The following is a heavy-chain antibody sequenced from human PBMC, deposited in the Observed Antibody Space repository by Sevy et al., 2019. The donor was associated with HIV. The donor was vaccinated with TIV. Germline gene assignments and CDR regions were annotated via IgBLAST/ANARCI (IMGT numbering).Heavy chain of an antibody. CDR1: GFTFSSYA. J-gene: IGHJ6*02. CDR2: ISYDGSNK. D-gene: IGHD3-10*01. Sequence: GGSLRLSCAASGFTFSSYAMHWVRQAPGKGLEWVAVISYDGSNKYYAYSLKGRFTISRDNSKKTLYLKMNSLRAEVTAVYYCARESTGDYYYYGMDVWGQRTTVTVSS. V-gene: IGHV3-30-3*01. CDR3: ARESTGDYYYYGMDV.